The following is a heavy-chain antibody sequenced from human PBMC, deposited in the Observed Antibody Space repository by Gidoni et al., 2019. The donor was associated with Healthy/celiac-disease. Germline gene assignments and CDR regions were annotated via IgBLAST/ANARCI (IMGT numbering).Heavy chain of an antibody. CDR2: INAYNGNT. D-gene: IGHD6-19*01. J-gene: IGHJ5*02. CDR1: GSTFTSYG. Sequence: QVQLVQSGAEVKKPGASVKVSCKASGSTFTSYGISWVRQGPGQGLEGMGWINAYNGNTNYAQKLQGRVTMTTDTSTSTAYMELRSLRSDDTAGYYCARDYTAQWLGPGWFDPWGQGTLVTVSS. V-gene: IGHV1-18*01. CDR3: ARDYTAQWLGPGWFDP.